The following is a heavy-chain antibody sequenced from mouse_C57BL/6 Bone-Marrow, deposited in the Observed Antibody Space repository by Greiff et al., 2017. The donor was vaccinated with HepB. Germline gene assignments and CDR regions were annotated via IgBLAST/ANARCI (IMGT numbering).Heavy chain of an antibody. CDR2: IHPNSGST. Sequence: VQLQQSGAELVKPGASVKLSCKASGYTFTSYWMHWVKQRPGQGLEWIGMIHPNSGSTNYNEKFKSKATLTVDKSSSTAYMQLSSLTSEDSAVYYCAGGLRQENAMDYWGQGTSVTVSS. J-gene: IGHJ4*01. CDR3: AGGLRQENAMDY. CDR1: GYTFTSYW. D-gene: IGHD2-4*01. V-gene: IGHV1-64*01.